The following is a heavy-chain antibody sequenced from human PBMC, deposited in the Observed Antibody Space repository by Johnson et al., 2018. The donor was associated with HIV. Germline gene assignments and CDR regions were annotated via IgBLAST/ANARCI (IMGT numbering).Heavy chain of an antibody. CDR1: GYSVTGYN. V-gene: IGHV3-30*02. D-gene: IGHD1-20*01. J-gene: IGHJ3*02. CDR3: ASADYNWVSPGAFDI. CDR2: IQYDGTNK. Sequence: QMLLVESGGGVVQPGGSLRLSCAVSGYSVTGYNMNWVRQAPVKGLEWVAFIQYDGTNKYYVESVKGRFTISRDNCKNTLYLQMNSLRAEDTAVYYCASADYNWVSPGAFDIWGQGTTVTVSS.